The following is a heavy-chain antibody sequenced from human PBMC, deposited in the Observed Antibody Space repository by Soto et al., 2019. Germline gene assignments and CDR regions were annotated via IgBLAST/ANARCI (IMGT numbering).Heavy chain of an antibody. V-gene: IGHV3-33*01. D-gene: IGHD5-12*01. Sequence: PGGSLRLSCAASGFTFSSYGMHWVRQAPGKGLEWVAVIWYDGSNKYYADSVKGRFTISRDNSKNTLYLQMNSLRAEDTAVYYCARERGYSGYDLGTFDYWGQGTLVTVSS. CDR1: GFTFSSYG. CDR2: IWYDGSNK. J-gene: IGHJ4*02. CDR3: ARERGYSGYDLGTFDY.